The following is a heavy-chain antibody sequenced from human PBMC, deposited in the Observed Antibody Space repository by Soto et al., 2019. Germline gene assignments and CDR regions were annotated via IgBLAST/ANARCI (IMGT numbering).Heavy chain of an antibody. V-gene: IGHV3-53*02. CDR2: LYSGGST. J-gene: IGHJ3*02. Sequence: EVQLVETGGGLIQPGGSLRLSCAASGLTVSSNYMNWVRQAPGKGLEWVSVLYSGGSTHYAGSVKGRFIISRDNFKNTVYLQMNSLRAEDTAVYYCARDRPGDEGDAFDIWGHGTMVTVSS. D-gene: IGHD3-10*01. CDR1: GLTVSSNY. CDR3: ARDRPGDEGDAFDI.